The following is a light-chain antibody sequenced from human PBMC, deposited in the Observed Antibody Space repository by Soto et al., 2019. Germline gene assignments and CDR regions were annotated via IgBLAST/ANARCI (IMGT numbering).Light chain of an antibody. CDR1: QSLLHSNGYNY. CDR2: LGS. V-gene: IGKV2-28*01. CDR3: MQALQTPS. Sequence: DIVMTQSPLSLPVTPGAPASISCRSSQSLLHSNGYNYLDWYLQKPGQSPQILIYLGSNRASGVPDRIRGSGSGIDFTLKISRVEAEYVGVYYCMQALQTPSFGGGTKVEIK. J-gene: IGKJ4*01.